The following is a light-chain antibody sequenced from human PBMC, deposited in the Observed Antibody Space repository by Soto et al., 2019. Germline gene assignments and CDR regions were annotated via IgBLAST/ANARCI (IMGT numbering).Light chain of an antibody. CDR3: QQLRMYPST. CDR2: AAS. J-gene: IGKJ4*01. Sequence: DSQMTQSPSTLSGXVXXRXTITXRAXQDIAIYLAWYPQKPXEAPQMPIYAASTLYGGVPSRLSGSGSGTDFALTITSLQAEDLAPYYCQQLRMYPSTFGGGPKVDIK. V-gene: IGKV1-9*01. CDR1: QDIAIY.